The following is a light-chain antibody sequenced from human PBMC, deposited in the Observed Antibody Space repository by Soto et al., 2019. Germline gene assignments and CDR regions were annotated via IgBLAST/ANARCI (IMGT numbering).Light chain of an antibody. CDR2: GNS. J-gene: IGLJ2*01. CDR1: SSNIGAGYD. CDR3: QSYDISLSVSVI. Sequence: QSVLTQPPSVSGAPGQRVTISCTGSSSNIGAGYDVQWYQQLPGAAPKLLIFGNSNRPSGVPDRFSGSRSGTSASLAITGLQAEDDADYFCQSYDISLSVSVIFGGGTKVTVL. V-gene: IGLV1-40*01.